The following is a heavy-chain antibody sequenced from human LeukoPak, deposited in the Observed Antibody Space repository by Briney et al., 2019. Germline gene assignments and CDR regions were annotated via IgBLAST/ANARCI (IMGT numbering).Heavy chain of an antibody. D-gene: IGHD2-2*01. J-gene: IGHJ4*02. CDR3: ARPRRGYCSSISCYLDY. V-gene: IGHV3-11*01. CDR2: ISSSSSNI. CDR1: GFTFSDYY. Sequence: GRSLRLSCAASGFTFSDYYMSWIRQAPGKGLEWISYISSSSSNIYYADSVKGRFTISRDNAKNSLYLQMDSLRAEDTAVYYCARPRRGYCSSISCYLDYWGQGTLVTVSS.